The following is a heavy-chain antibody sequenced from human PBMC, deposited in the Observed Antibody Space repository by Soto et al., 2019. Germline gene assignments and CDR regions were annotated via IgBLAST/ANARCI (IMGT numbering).Heavy chain of an antibody. Sequence: QVQLVQSGAEVKKPGSSVKVSCKASGGTFSSYTISWVRQAPGQGLEWMGRIIPILGIVNYAQKFQGRVTITADKSTSTAYMELSSLRSEDTAVYYCARDPKFYGDYESDYWGQGTLVTVSS. CDR2: IIPILGIV. D-gene: IGHD4-17*01. CDR1: GGTFSSYT. V-gene: IGHV1-69*08. CDR3: ARDPKFYGDYESDY. J-gene: IGHJ4*02.